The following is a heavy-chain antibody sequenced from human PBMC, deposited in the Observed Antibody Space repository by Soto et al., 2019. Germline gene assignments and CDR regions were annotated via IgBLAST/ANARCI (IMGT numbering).Heavy chain of an antibody. CDR2: SYYSGST. V-gene: IGHV4-59*08. CDR3: GRHGPHYDILTGYYRYDFDL. CDR1: GGSISSYY. Sequence: PSETLSLTCTVPGGSISSYYWGWIRQPPGKGLEWIGYSYYSGSTNYNPSPRSRVTISADTSKNQFSLKLSSVTAAATAVYYCGRHGPHYDILTGYYRYDFDLWGQGTMVTVSS. D-gene: IGHD3-9*01. J-gene: IGHJ3*01.